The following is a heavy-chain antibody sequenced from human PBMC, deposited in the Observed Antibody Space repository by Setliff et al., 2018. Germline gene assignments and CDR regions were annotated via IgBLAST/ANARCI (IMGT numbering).Heavy chain of an antibody. CDR2: VFSGDSDT. CDR1: GYTFTNYW. D-gene: IGHD6-25*01. Sequence: RGESLKISCQGSGYTFTNYWIGWVRQMPGKGLEWMGIVFSGDSDTRYSPSFQGQVTMSADKSINTAYLQWSSLKASDTAMYYCARLGAPASHDAFDIWGQGTMVTVSS. CDR3: ARLGAPASHDAFDI. V-gene: IGHV5-51*01. J-gene: IGHJ3*02.